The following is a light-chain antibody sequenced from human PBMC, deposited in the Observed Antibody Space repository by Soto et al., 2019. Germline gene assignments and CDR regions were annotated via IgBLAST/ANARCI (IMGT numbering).Light chain of an antibody. Sequence: EIVLTQSPGTLSLSPGERAPLSCRASQSVSSGYVAWSQQKPGPAPRLLIYGASSRATGIPARFSGSGSGTDFTLALSSLEPEDFAVYYCQQRSNWPPRITFGQGTRLEN. CDR3: QQRSNWPPRIT. V-gene: IGKV3D-20*02. CDR1: QSVSSGY. CDR2: GAS. J-gene: IGKJ5*01.